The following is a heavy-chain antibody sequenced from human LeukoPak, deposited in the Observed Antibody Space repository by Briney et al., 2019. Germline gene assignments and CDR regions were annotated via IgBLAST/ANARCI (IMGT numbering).Heavy chain of an antibody. D-gene: IGHD3-9*01. CDR3: ARALRGDYDILTGSMHDAFDI. J-gene: IGHJ3*02. Sequence: SETLSLTCAVYGGSFSGYYWSWIRQPPGKGLEWIGEINHSGSTNYNPSLKSRVTISVDTSKNQFSLKLSSVTAADTAVYYCARALRGDYDILTGSMHDAFDIWGQGTMVTVSS. V-gene: IGHV4-34*01. CDR2: INHSGST. CDR1: GGSFSGYY.